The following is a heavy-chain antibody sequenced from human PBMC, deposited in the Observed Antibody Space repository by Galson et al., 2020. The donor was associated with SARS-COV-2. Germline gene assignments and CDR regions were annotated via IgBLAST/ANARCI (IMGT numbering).Heavy chain of an antibody. D-gene: IGHD2-15*01. Sequence: GESLKISCAASGFTFSSYGMHWVRQAPGKGLEWVAVIWYDGSNKYYADSVKGRFTISRDNSKNTLYLQMNSLRAEDTAVYYCAREGLAVVAATIVYWGQGTLVTVSS. CDR3: AREGLAVVAATIVY. CDR2: IWYDGSNK. CDR1: GFTFSSYG. J-gene: IGHJ4*02. V-gene: IGHV3-33*01.